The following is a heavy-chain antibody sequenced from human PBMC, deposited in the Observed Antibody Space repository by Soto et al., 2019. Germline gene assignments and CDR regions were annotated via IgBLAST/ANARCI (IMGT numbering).Heavy chain of an antibody. CDR3: AKNEAYYYYYAMDV. CDR2: ISGGGGRT. J-gene: IGHJ6*02. CDR1: GFTFSNYA. V-gene: IGHV3-23*01. Sequence: EVLLLESGGGLVQPGGSLRLSCAASGFTFSNYAMTWVRQAPGKGLEWVSGISGGGGRTYYADPVKGRFTISRDNSKNTLYLQMNSLRAGDTAMYYCAKNEAYYYYYAMDVWGQGTTVTVSS.